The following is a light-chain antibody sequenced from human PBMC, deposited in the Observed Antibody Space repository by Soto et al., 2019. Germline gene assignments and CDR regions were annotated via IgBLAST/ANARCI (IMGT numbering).Light chain of an antibody. CDR3: QQYGSSPRT. CDR1: QSVSSSY. V-gene: IGKV3-20*01. Sequence: EIVLTQSPGTLSLSPGERATLSCRASQSVSSSYLVWYQQKPGQAPRLLIYGASSRATGIPDRFSGSGSGTDFTLTITRLEAEDFAVYYCQQYGSSPRTFGQGTKVDIK. J-gene: IGKJ2*01. CDR2: GAS.